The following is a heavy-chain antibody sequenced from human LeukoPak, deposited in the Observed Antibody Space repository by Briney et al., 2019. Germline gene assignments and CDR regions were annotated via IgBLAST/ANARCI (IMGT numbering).Heavy chain of an antibody. J-gene: IGHJ4*02. CDR1: GFMFDDHG. CDR3: ARDSIAVAGLFDY. V-gene: IGHV3-20*04. D-gene: IGHD6-19*01. CDR2: INWNGGST. Sequence: GGSLRLSCAASGFMFDDHGMSWVRQAPGKGLEWVSGINWNGGSTGYADSVKGRFTISRDNAKSSLYLQMNSLRAEDTAFYYCARDSIAVAGLFDYWGQGTLVTVSS.